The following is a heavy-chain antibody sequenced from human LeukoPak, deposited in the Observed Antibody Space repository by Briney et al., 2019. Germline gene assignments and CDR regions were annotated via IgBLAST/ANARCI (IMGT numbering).Heavy chain of an antibody. V-gene: IGHV3-48*03. CDR2: ISSSGSTI. CDR1: GFTFSSYE. CDR3: ANEGGGAFDM. Sequence: GGSLRLSCAASGFTFSSYEMNWVRQAPGKGLEWVSYISSSGSTIYYADSVKGRFTISRDNAKNSLCLQMNSLRAEDTAVYYCANEGGGAFDMWGQGTMVIISS. D-gene: IGHD3-16*01. J-gene: IGHJ3*02.